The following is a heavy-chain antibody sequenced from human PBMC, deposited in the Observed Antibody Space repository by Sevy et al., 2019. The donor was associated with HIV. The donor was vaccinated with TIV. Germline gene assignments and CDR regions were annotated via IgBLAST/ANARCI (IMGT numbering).Heavy chain of an antibody. CDR3: ARVNYYDSSGYPY. J-gene: IGHJ4*02. V-gene: IGHV3-66*01. D-gene: IGHD3-22*01. Sequence: GGSLRLSCAASGFTVSSNYMSWVRQAPGKGLEWVSVIYSGGSTYYADPVKGRLTISRDNSKNTLYLQMNSLRAEDTAVYYCARVNYYDSSGYPYWGQGTLVTVSS. CDR2: IYSGGST. CDR1: GFTVSSNY.